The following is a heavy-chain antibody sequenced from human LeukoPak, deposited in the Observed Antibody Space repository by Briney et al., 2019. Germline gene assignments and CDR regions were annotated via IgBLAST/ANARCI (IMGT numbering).Heavy chain of an antibody. Sequence: GGSLRLSCAASGFTFSNYGMNWVRQAPGKGLEWVSAISGSGGSTYYADSVKGRFTISRDNSKNTLYLQMNSLRAEDTAVYYCAKGGTRPDTEVCYWGQGTLVTVSS. CDR2: ISGSGGST. CDR1: GFTFSNYG. CDR3: AKGGTRPDTEVCY. D-gene: IGHD4-23*01. J-gene: IGHJ4*02. V-gene: IGHV3-23*01.